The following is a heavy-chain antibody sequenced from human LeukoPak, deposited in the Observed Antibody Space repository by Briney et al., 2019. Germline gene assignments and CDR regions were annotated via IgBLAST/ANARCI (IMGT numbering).Heavy chain of an antibody. J-gene: IGHJ5*02. D-gene: IGHD3-16*01. CDR3: ARDLAGGRFDL. Sequence: GGSLRLSCTASGFLFRTYTMSWVRQAPGEGLQWVSYISSTSGNIYYADSLKGRFTNSRDNTRNSVYLQMDSLRAEDTAVYYCARDLAGGRFDLWGHGTLVTVSS. CDR1: GFLFRTYT. V-gene: IGHV3-21*06. CDR2: ISSTSGNI.